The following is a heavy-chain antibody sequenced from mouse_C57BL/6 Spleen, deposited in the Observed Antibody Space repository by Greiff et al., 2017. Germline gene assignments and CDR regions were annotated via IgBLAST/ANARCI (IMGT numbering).Heavy chain of an antibody. D-gene: IGHD1-1*01. CDR3: ARRDYDSSYFDY. CDR2: IYPSDSET. CDR1: GYTFTSYW. Sequence: QVQLQQPGAELVRPGSSVKLSCKASGYTFTSYWMDWVKQRPGQGLEWIGNIYPSDSETHYNQKFKDKATLTVDKSSNTAYMQLSSLTSEDSAVYYCARRDYDSSYFDYWGQGTTLTVSS. V-gene: IGHV1-61*01. J-gene: IGHJ2*01.